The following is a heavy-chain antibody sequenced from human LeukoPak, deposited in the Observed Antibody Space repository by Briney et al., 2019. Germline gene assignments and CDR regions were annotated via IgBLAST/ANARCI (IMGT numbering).Heavy chain of an antibody. CDR2: INHSGST. D-gene: IGHD3-3*01. Sequence: PSETLSLTCAVYGGSFSGYYWSWIRQPPGKGLEWIGEINHSGSTNYNPSLKSRVTISVDTSKNQFSLKLSSVTAADTAVYCCARVPNYDFWSGYRPTYYYYMDVWGKGTTVTVSS. J-gene: IGHJ6*03. CDR1: GGSFSGYY. CDR3: ARVPNYDFWSGYRPTYYYYMDV. V-gene: IGHV4-34*01.